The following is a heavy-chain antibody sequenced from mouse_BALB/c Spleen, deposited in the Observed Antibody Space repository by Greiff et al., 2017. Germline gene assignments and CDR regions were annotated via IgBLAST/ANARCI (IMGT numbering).Heavy chain of an antibody. V-gene: IGHV5-4*02. D-gene: IGHD2-4*01. CDR1: GFTFSDYY. CDR2: ISDGGSYT. CDR3: ARVRDYDWGRAMDY. J-gene: IGHJ4*01. Sequence: EVKLMESGGGLVKPGGSLKLSCAASGFTFSDYYMYWVRQTPEKRLEWVATISDGGSYTYYPDSVKGRFTISRDNAKNNLYLQMSSLKSEDTAMYYCARVRDYDWGRAMDYWGQGTSVTVSS.